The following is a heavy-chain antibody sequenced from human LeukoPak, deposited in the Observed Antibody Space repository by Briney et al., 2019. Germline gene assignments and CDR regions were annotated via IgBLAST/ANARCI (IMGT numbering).Heavy chain of an antibody. J-gene: IGHJ4*02. V-gene: IGHV4-34*01. CDR2: INHSGST. CDR1: GGSFSGYY. CDR3: ARLRHRPDYYGSGSYSGVDY. D-gene: IGHD3-10*01. Sequence: SETLSLTCAVYGGSFSGYYWSWIRQPPGKGLEWIGEINHSGSTNYNPSLKSRVTISVDTSKNQFSLKLSSVTAADTAVYYCARLRHRPDYYGSGSYSGVDYWGQGTLVTVSS.